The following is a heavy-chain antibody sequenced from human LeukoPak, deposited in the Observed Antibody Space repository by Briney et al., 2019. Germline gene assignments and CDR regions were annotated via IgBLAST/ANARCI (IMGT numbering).Heavy chain of an antibody. Sequence: GGSLRLSCAASGFTFDDYAMHWVRQAPGRGLEWVSGISWNSGSIGYADSVKGRFTISRDNAKNSLYLQMNSLRAEDTALYYCAKGRYCGGDCYSYYGMDVWGQGTTVTVSS. J-gene: IGHJ6*02. CDR3: AKGRYCGGDCYSYYGMDV. CDR2: ISWNSGSI. CDR1: GFTFDDYA. V-gene: IGHV3-9*01. D-gene: IGHD2-21*02.